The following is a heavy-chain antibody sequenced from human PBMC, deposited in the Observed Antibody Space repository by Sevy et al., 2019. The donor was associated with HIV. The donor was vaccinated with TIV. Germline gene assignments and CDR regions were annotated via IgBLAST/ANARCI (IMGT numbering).Heavy chain of an antibody. CDR1: GYTFTSYY. D-gene: IGHD3-10*01. Sequence: ASVKVSCKASGYTFTSYYMHWVRQAPGQGLEWMGIINPSGGSTSYAQKFQGRVTMTRDTSTSTVYMELSSLRSEDTAVYYCAGDTRYYYGSGSYIINFYYYYGMDVWGQGTTVTVSS. CDR3: AGDTRYYYGSGSYIINFYYYYGMDV. J-gene: IGHJ6*02. V-gene: IGHV1-46*01. CDR2: INPSGGST.